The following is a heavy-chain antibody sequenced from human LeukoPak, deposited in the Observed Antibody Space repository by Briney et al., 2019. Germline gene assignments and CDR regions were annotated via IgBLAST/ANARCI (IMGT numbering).Heavy chain of an antibody. J-gene: IGHJ4*02. D-gene: IGHD6-19*01. V-gene: IGHV4-31*03. CDR1: GGSISSGGYY. CDR2: IYYSGST. CDR3: AGEGSGWSPNY. Sequence: PSETLSLTCTVSGGSISSGGYYWSWIRQHPGKGLEWIGYIYYSGSTYYNPSLKSRVTISVDTSKNQFSLKLSSVTAEDTAVYYCAGEGSGWSPNYWGQGTLVTVSS.